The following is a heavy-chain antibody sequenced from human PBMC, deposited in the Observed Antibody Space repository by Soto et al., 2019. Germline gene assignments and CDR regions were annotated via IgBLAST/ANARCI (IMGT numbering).Heavy chain of an antibody. CDR3: ARGAATKIVVVMYDAYDI. Sequence: QVQLVQSGAEVKKPGSSVKVSCEASGATLNSFINYGITWVRQAPGQGLEWMGGIIPVFGSAHYAQKFQGRVTISEDESTRTADIELSRLKSEDTAVYYCARGAATKIVVVMYDAYDIWGQGTMVTVSS. J-gene: IGHJ3*02. CDR1: GATLNSFINYG. D-gene: IGHD3-22*01. CDR2: IIPVFGSA. V-gene: IGHV1-69*12.